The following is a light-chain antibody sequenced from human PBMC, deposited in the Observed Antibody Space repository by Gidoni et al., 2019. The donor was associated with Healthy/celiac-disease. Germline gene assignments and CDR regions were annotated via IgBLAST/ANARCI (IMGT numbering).Light chain of an antibody. Sequence: ELVLTQSPATLSLSPGERATLSCMASQRVSSYLAWYQQKPGQAPRILIYDASNRATGIPARCSGSGSGTDFTLTISSLEPEDVAVYYCQQRSNWPPLTFGGGTKVEIK. J-gene: IGKJ4*01. CDR1: QRVSSY. V-gene: IGKV3-11*01. CDR3: QQRSNWPPLT. CDR2: DAS.